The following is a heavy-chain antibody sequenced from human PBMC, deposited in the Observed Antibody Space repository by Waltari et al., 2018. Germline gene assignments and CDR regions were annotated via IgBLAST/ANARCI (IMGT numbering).Heavy chain of an antibody. CDR2: INPSVGST. V-gene: IGHV1-46*01. CDR3: ARSLSGIAVAGTVDY. D-gene: IGHD6-19*01. CDR1: GYTFTSYY. Sequence: QVQLVQSGAEVKKPGASVKVSCKASGYTFTSYYMHWVRQAPGQGLEWMGIINPSVGSTSYAQKFQGRVTMTRDTSTSTVYMELSSLRSEDTAVYYCARSLSGIAVAGTVDYWGQGTLVTVSS. J-gene: IGHJ4*02.